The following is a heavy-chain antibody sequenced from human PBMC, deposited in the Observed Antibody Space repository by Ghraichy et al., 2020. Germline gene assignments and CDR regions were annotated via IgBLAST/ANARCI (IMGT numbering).Heavy chain of an antibody. CDR1: AFMFSSYA. Sequence: GGSLRLSCAASAFMFSSYAMTWVRQAPGKGLEWVSTIRGSGSSTYYTDSVKGRFTISRDNSKNTLYLQMNSLRAEDTAVHYCAKDRDYYDSSGYYFNAFDIWGQGTLVTVSS. CDR3: AKDRDYYDSSGYYFNAFDI. CDR2: IRGSGSST. D-gene: IGHD3-22*01. J-gene: IGHJ3*02. V-gene: IGHV3-23*01.